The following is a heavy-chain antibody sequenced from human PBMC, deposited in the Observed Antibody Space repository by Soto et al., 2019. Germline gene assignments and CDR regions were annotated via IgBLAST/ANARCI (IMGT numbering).Heavy chain of an antibody. Sequence: QVELVQSGAEVKKPGSSVKVSCQASEDTFRNYAISWVRQAPGQGLEWMGGIIPIFGTANYAQKFQGRVTITADTSANTVYWKLSSLRSEDTAVYYWAGTRYDSIVYYSWYLVLGGGGTLSLSPQ. CDR2: IIPIFGTA. V-gene: IGHV1-69*06. CDR3: AGTRYDSIVYYSWYLVL. D-gene: IGHD3-22*01. CDR1: EDTFRNYA. J-gene: IGHJ2*01.